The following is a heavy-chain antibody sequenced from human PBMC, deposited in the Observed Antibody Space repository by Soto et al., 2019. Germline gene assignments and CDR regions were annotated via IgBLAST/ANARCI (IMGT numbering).Heavy chain of an antibody. CDR1: GDRFTSYW. V-gene: IGHV5-10-1*01. CDR2: IDPSDSYT. J-gene: IGHJ1*01. Sequence: LGESLKISCKGSGDRFTSYWISLVRQMPGKGLEWMGRIDPSDSYTNYSPSFQGHVTISADKSISTAYLQWSSLKASDTAMYYYDSSGPGDFQHWGQGTLVTVSS. D-gene: IGHD3-22*01. CDR3: DSSGPGDFQH.